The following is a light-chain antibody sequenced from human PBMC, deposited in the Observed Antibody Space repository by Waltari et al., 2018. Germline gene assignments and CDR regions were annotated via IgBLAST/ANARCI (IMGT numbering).Light chain of an antibody. Sequence: EIVLTQSPGTLSLSPGERATLSCRASQRVSSSYLAWYQQKPGQAPRLLIYGASSRATGIPDRFSGSGSGTDFTRTSSRLEPEDFAVYYCQQYGSSPRTFGQGTKVEIK. V-gene: IGKV3-20*01. J-gene: IGKJ1*01. CDR3: QQYGSSPRT. CDR2: GAS. CDR1: QRVSSSY.